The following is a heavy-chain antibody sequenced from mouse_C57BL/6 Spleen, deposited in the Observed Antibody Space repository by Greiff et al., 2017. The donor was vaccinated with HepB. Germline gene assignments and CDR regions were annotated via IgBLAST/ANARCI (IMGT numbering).Heavy chain of an antibody. J-gene: IGHJ4*01. D-gene: IGHD1-1*01. V-gene: IGHV1-55*01. CDR3: ATCYYDDAMDY. CDR2: IYPGSGST. CDR1: GYTFTSYW. Sequence: VKLQQPGAELVKPGASVKMSCKASGYTFTSYWITWVKQRPGQGLEWIGDIYPGSGSTNYNEKFKSKATLTVDTSSSTAYMQLSSLTSEDSAVYYCATCYYDDAMDYWGQGTSVTVSS.